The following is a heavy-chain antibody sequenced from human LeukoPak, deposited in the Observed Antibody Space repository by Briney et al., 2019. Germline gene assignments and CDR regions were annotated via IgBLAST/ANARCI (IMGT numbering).Heavy chain of an antibody. Sequence: GGSLRLSCEASGFSLSDSALHWVRQASGKGLEWVGRIRSKVKSDATAYAESVRGRFTISRDDSKNTAYLQMNSLKIEDTAVYYCTTIQPVGGNDGSDTWGQGTMVIVSS. CDR2: IRSKVKSDAT. CDR3: TTIQPVGGNDGSDT. J-gene: IGHJ3*02. D-gene: IGHD1-26*01. CDR1: GFSLSDSA. V-gene: IGHV3-73*01.